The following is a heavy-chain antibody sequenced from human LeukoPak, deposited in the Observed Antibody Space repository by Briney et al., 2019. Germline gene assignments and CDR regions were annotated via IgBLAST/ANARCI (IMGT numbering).Heavy chain of an antibody. CDR1: GLTFSNYW. J-gene: IGHJ3*01. Sequence: GGSLRLSCAASGLTFSNYWMTWVPQAPAQGLERVANVNQDGTNKFYVDSVKGRFTVSRDNAKNSLYLQMNNLGAEAMAVYVCASGPWWVGAAWAHSFNVWRQGKMVTVSS. V-gene: IGHV3-7*01. D-gene: IGHD2-15*01. CDR3: ASGPWWVGAAWAHSFNV. CDR2: VNQDGTNK.